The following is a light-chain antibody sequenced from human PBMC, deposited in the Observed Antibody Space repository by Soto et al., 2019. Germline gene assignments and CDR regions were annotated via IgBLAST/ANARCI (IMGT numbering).Light chain of an antibody. CDR3: QQDNSYSPLT. CDR2: DAS. V-gene: IGKV1-5*01. Sequence: DIQMTQSPSTLSASVGDRVTITCRASQSISSWLAWYQQKPGKAPKLLIYDASSLESGVPSRFSGSGSGTEFTLTISSLQPDDFATYYCQQDNSYSPLTFGGGTKVEIK. CDR1: QSISSW. J-gene: IGKJ4*01.